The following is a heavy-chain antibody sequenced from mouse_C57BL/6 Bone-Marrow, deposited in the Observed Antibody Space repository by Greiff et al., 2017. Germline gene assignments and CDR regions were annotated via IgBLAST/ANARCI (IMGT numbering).Heavy chain of an antibody. CDR3: ARSGDGGDYFDY. J-gene: IGHJ2*01. V-gene: IGHV1-81*01. CDR1: GYTFTSYG. D-gene: IGHD3-1*01. CDR2: IYPRSGNT. Sequence: VQLQQSGAELARPGASVKLSCKASGYTFTSYGISWVKQRTGQGLEWIGEIYPRSGNTYYNEKFKGKATLTADKSSSTAYMELRSLTSEDSAVYFYARSGDGGDYFDYWGQGTTLTVSS.